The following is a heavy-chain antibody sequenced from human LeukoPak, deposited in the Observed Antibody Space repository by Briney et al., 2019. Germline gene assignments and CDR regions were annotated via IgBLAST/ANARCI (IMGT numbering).Heavy chain of an antibody. CDR3: ARDTRDGYNWAGFDY. J-gene: IGHJ4*02. V-gene: IGHV3-66*01. CDR2: IYSDGST. Sequence: GGSLRLSCAASGFTVSSNYMSWVRQAPGKGLEWFSVIYSDGSTYYADSVKGRFTISRDNSKNTLYLQMNSLRAEDTAVYYCARDTRDGYNWAGFDYWGQGTLVTVSS. D-gene: IGHD5-24*01. CDR1: GFTVSSNY.